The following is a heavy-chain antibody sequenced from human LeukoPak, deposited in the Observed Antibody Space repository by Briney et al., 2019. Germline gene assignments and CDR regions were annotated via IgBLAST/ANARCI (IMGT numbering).Heavy chain of an antibody. D-gene: IGHD5-18*01. CDR1: CRSISTYY. J-gene: IGHJ3*02. CDR2: IYDSGST. V-gene: IGHV4-59*08. CDR3: ARGEVYSYGWYRAFDI. Sequence: SETLSLTCTVSCRSISTYYCSCIRQPPRRGLQWIGYIYDSGSTNYNPSLKSRVTISVDASKNQFSLKLSSVTAADTAVYYCARGEVYSYGWYRAFDIWGQGTMVTVSS.